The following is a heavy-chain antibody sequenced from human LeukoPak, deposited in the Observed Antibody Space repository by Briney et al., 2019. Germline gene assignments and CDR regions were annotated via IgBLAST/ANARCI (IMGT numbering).Heavy chain of an antibody. Sequence: PGGSLRLSCAASGFTFDDHAMNWVRQAPGKGLEWVSSITWSGGNVGYADSVKGRFTVSRDNAKNLFLQQNNVTAADTAFYFFAKGEILGGLTGWPSKWGQGTLVTVS. J-gene: IGHJ4*02. CDR1: GFTFDDHA. V-gene: IGHV3-9*01. CDR2: ITWSGGNV. D-gene: IGHD3-9*01. CDR3: AKGEILGGLTGWPSK.